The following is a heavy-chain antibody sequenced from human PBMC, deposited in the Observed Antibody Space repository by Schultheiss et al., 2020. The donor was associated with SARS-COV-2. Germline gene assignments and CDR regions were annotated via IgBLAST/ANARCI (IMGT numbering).Heavy chain of an antibody. CDR3: ARDAPYYYGSGSYYNYYYYYGMDV. CDR2: ISAYNGNT. J-gene: IGHJ6*02. V-gene: IGHV1-18*01. D-gene: IGHD3-10*01. Sequence: ASVKVSCKASGYTFTSYGISWVRQAPGQGLEWMGWISAYNGNTNYAQKLQGRVTMTTDTSTSTAYMELRSLRSDDTAVYYCARDAPYYYGSGSYYNYYYYYGMDVWGQGTTVTVSS. CDR1: GYTFTSYG.